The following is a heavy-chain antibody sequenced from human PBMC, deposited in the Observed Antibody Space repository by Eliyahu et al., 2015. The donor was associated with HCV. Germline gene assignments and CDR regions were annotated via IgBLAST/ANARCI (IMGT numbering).Heavy chain of an antibody. CDR3: ARDSSGYYSFDY. D-gene: IGHD3-3*01. CDR2: IYYSGST. V-gene: IGHV4-31*03. J-gene: IGHJ4*02. Sequence: QVQLQESGPGLVKPSQTLSLTCXVSGGXISSGGYYWSWIRQHPGKGLEWIGYIYYSGSTYYNPSLKSRVIISVDTSKNQFSLKVSSVTAADTAVYYCARDSSGYYSFDYWGQGTLVTVSS. CDR1: GGXISSGGYY.